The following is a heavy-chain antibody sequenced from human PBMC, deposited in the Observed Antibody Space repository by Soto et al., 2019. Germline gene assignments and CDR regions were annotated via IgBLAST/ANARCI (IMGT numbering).Heavy chain of an antibody. CDR3: ARAVLRYYYGMDV. CDR2: IYYSGST. Sequence: SETLSLTCTVSGDSISSGDHYWSWIRQPPGKGLEWIGYIYYSGSTHYNPSLKSRVTISLDTSKNQFSLKLSSVTAADTAVYYCARAVLRYYYGMDVWGQGTTVTVSS. J-gene: IGHJ6*02. D-gene: IGHD1-20*01. V-gene: IGHV4-30-4*01. CDR1: GDSISSGDHY.